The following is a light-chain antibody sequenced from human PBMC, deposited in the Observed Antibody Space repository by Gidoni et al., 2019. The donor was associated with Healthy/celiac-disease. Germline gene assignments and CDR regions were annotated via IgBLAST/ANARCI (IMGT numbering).Light chain of an antibody. V-gene: IGKV4-1*01. CDR3: QQYYSTLFLT. CDR1: QSVLYSSNNKNY. J-gene: IGKJ4*01. CDR2: WAS. Sequence: DIVMTQSPDSLAVSLGERATINCKSSQSVLYSSNNKNYLAWYQQKPGQPPKLLIYWASTRESGVPDRFSGSGSGTDFTLTISSLQAEDVAVYYCQQYYSTLFLTFGGXTKVEIK.